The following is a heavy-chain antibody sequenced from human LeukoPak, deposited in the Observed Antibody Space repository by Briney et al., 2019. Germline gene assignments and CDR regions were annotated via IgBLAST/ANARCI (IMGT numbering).Heavy chain of an antibody. J-gene: IGHJ4*02. D-gene: IGHD5-18*01. CDR2: INPSGGST. CDR3: ARGPDTAMGDY. CDR1: GYTFTSYY. Sequence: ASVKVSCKASGYTFTSYYMHWVRHAPGQGREWMGIINPSGGSTSYAQKFQGRVTMTRDMSTSTVYMELSSLRSEDTAVYYCARGPDTAMGDYWGQGTLVTVSS. V-gene: IGHV1-46*01.